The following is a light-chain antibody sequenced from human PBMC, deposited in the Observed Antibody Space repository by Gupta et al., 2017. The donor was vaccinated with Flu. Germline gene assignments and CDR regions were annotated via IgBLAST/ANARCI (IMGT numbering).Light chain of an antibody. CDR3: QQDYASPT. V-gene: IGKV3-20*01. J-gene: IGKJ1*01. CDR2: GAS. Sequence: DWYQQKRGQAPRLLIYGASNRATGIPDRFSGSGSGTDFALTSSRREPEDFAVYCGQQDYASPTFGQGTKVEIK.